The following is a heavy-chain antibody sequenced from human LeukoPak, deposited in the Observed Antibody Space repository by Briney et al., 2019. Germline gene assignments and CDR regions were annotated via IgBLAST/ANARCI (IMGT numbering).Heavy chain of an antibody. J-gene: IGHJ4*02. D-gene: IGHD6-19*01. CDR1: GFTFSSNA. Sequence: PGGSLRVSCAGSGFTFSSNAMSWVRQAPGKGLEWVSAISGGGGSTYYADSVKGRFTISRDDSKNTLYVQMNSLRAEDTAVYYCAKGLGSGWYLFEYWGQGTLVTVSS. V-gene: IGHV3-23*01. CDR2: ISGGGGST. CDR3: AKGLGSGWYLFEY.